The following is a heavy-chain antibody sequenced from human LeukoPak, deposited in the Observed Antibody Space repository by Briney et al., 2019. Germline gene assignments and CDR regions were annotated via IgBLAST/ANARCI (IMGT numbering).Heavy chain of an antibody. CDR2: IKRDSSEK. CDR1: GFTFSSYW. Sequence: PGGSLRLSCAASGFTFSSYWMTWVHQAPGKGLEWVANIKRDSSEKYYVDSVKGRLTISRDNAKNALFLQMNSLRAEDTAVYYCARNRESYGIDYWGQGTLVTVSS. CDR3: ARNRESYGIDY. J-gene: IGHJ4*02. V-gene: IGHV3-7*01. D-gene: IGHD1-26*01.